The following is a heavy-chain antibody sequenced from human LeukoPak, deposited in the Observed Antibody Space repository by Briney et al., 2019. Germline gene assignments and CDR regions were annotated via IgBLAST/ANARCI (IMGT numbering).Heavy chain of an antibody. CDR2: INHSGST. CDR3: ARETAAGFDY. D-gene: IGHD6-13*01. CDR1: GASFSGYY. V-gene: IGHV4-34*01. Sequence: PSETLSLTCAVYGASFSGYYWSWIRQPPGKGLEWIGEINHSGSTNYNPSLKSRVTISVDTSENQFSLKLSSVTAADTAVYYCARETAAGFDYWGQGTLVTVSS. J-gene: IGHJ4*02.